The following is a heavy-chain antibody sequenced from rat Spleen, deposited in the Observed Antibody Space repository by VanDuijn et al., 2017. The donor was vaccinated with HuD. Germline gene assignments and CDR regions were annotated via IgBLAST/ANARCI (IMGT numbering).Heavy chain of an antibody. J-gene: IGHJ3*01. V-gene: IGHV5-7*01. Sequence: EVQLVESGGGLVQPGRSLKLSCAASGFIFSNYNMAWVRQAPKKGLEWVATITHDGTSTLYRDSVKGRFTISRDNAKSTLYLQMDSLRSEDTATYYCTRPSFGYPFAYWGQGSLVTVSS. D-gene: IGHD1-7*01. CDR1: GFIFSNYN. CDR2: ITHDGTST. CDR3: TRPSFGYPFAY.